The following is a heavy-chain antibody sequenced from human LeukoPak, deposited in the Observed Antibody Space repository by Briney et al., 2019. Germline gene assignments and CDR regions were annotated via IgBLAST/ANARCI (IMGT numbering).Heavy chain of an antibody. CDR3: ARGSPVTTHDY. J-gene: IGHJ4*02. CDR1: GGSFSGYY. CDR2: INHSGST. V-gene: IGHV4-34*01. Sequence: SETLSLTCAVYGGSFSGYYWSWIRQPPGKGLEWIGEINHSGSTNYNPSLKSRVTISVDTSKNQFSLKLSSVTAADTAVYYCARGSPVTTHDYWGQGTLVTVSS. D-gene: IGHD4-11*01.